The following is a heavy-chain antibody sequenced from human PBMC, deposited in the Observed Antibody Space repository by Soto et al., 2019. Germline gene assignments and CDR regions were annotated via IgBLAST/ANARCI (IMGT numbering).Heavy chain of an antibody. D-gene: IGHD6-19*01. CDR3: AKEKQWLVYYYYGMDV. Sequence: PGGSLRLSCAASGFTFSSYGMHWVRQAPGKGLEWVAVIWYDGSNKYYADSVKGRFTISRDNSKNTLYLQMNSLRAEDTAVYYCAKEKQWLVYYYYGMDVWGQGTTVTVSS. V-gene: IGHV3-30*02. CDR2: IWYDGSNK. J-gene: IGHJ6*02. CDR1: GFTFSSYG.